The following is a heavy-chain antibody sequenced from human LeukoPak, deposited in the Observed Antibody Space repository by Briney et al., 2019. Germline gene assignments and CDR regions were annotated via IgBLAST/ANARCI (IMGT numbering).Heavy chain of an antibody. CDR3: ARGWRTMIGPGAFDI. J-gene: IGHJ3*02. CDR1: GGSISSGDYY. CDR2: IYYSGST. V-gene: IGHV4-61*08. Sequence: SQTLSLTCTVSGGSISSGDYYWSWIRQPPGKGLEWIGYIYYSGSTNYNPSLKSRVTISVDTSKNQFSLKLSSVTAADTAVYYCARGWRTMIGPGAFDIWGQGTMVTVSS. D-gene: IGHD3-10*02.